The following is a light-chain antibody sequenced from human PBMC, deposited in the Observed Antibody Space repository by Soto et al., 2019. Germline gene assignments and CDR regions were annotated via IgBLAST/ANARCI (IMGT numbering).Light chain of an antibody. CDR1: QSVSSHF. Sequence: IVLTQSPGTLSLSPGDRATLSCRASQSVSSHFLAWYQQKPGRAPRLLIHGTSSRATGIPDRFSGSGSGTDFTLTISRLEPEDFAVYYCQQCGSSPWTFGQGTKVDIK. J-gene: IGKJ1*01. CDR3: QQCGSSPWT. V-gene: IGKV3-20*01. CDR2: GTS.